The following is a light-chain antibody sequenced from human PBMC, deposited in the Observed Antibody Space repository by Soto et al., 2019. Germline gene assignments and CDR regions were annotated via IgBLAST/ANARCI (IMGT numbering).Light chain of an antibody. CDR2: EVS. J-gene: IGLJ2*01. V-gene: IGLV2-14*01. Sequence: QSVLTQPASVSGSPGQSITISCTGTSSDVGGYNYVSWYQQHPGKAPKLMIYEVSNRPSGVSIRFSGSKSGNTASLTISGLQAEVEGDYYSSSYPSSSTMLFGGGTKLTVL. CDR3: SSYPSSSTML. CDR1: SSDVGGYNY.